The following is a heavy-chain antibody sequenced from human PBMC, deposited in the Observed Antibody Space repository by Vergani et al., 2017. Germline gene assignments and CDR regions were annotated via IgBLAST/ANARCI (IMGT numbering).Heavy chain of an antibody. Sequence: QVHLMQSGAEVKKPGASVTVSCKASGYTFIGFFIHRVRKAPGHGLEWMGWINPNTGENTYSQASQGRVMMTLDTSTSTVYMELRSLKFYDTAIYSCARDPRFLAPDNYFDAWGQGTLVTVSA. CDR1: GYTFIGFF. CDR2: INPNTGEN. V-gene: IGHV1-2*02. CDR3: ARDPRFLAPDNYFDA. J-gene: IGHJ5*02. D-gene: IGHD3-3*01.